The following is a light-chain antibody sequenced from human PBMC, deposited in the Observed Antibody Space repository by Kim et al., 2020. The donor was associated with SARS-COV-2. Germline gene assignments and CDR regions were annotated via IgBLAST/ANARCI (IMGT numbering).Light chain of an antibody. Sequence: EIVMTQSPATLSVSPGERATLSCRANETLYNNLAWYQQRPGQTPRLLIYSASTRATGIPARFSGGGYGTEFTLTISSLQSEDFAVYYCQQYDSWPLTFGGGTKVDIK. V-gene: IGKV3-15*01. CDR2: SAS. J-gene: IGKJ4*01. CDR3: QQYDSWPLT. CDR1: ETLYNN.